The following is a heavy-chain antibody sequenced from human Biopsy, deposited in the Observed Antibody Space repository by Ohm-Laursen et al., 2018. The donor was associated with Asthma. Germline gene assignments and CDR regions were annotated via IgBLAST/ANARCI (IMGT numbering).Heavy chain of an antibody. V-gene: IGHV3-9*01. CDR2: ISWNSGNI. D-gene: IGHD3-22*01. Sequence: SLRLSCSASGFSFDDCAMHWVRQAPGKGLEWVSSISWNSGNIDYADSVKGRFTISRDNAKNSLYLQMQSLRPEDTAFYYYAKSADYYDSTDYLDFWGRGTLVTVSS. J-gene: IGHJ4*01. CDR1: GFSFDDCA. CDR3: AKSADYYDSTDYLDF.